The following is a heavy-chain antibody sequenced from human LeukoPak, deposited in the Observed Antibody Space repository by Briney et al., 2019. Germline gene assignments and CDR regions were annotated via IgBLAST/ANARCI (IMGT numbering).Heavy chain of an antibody. Sequence: QPGGSLRLSCAASGFTFNGYNMNWVRQAPGKGLEWISYISISSGTVYYADSVKGRFSIARDNAMNSLDLQMNSLRAEDTAVYYCAKDPRGSPFDYWGQGTLVTVSS. J-gene: IGHJ4*02. CDR3: AKDPRGSPFDY. V-gene: IGHV3-48*04. CDR2: ISISSGTV. D-gene: IGHD6-25*01. CDR1: GFTFNGYN.